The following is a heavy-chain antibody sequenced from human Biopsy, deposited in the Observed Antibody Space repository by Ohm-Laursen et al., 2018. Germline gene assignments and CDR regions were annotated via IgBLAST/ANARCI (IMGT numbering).Heavy chain of an antibody. Sequence: SDTLSLTCTVSGGSISSDYWSWIRQTPGKGLEWIGYIYYSGSTNYNPSLKSRVTISVDTSKNQFSLRLNSVTAAVTAVYYCARATNSTGWPYYYFYGMDVWGQGTTVTVSS. D-gene: IGHD2/OR15-2a*01. CDR3: ARATNSTGWPYYYFYGMDV. CDR1: GGSISSDY. J-gene: IGHJ6*02. CDR2: IYYSGST. V-gene: IGHV4-59*07.